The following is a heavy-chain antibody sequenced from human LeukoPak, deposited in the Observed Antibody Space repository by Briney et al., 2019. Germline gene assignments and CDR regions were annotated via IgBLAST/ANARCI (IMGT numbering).Heavy chain of an antibody. D-gene: IGHD3-16*01. CDR1: GGSFSGYD. J-gene: IGHJ5*02. CDR2: IYYSGST. CDR3: ARVLNDYVWGSPASWFDP. Sequence: NTSETLSLTCAVYGGSFSGYDWSWIRQPPGKGLEWIGYIYYSGSTYYNPSLKSRVTISVDTSKNQFSLKLSSVPAADTAVYYCARVLNDYVWGSPASWFDPWGQGTLVTVSS. V-gene: IGHV4-30-4*01.